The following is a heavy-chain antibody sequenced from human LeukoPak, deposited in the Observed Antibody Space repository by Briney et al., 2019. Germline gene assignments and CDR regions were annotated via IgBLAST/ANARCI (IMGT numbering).Heavy chain of an antibody. J-gene: IGHJ3*02. V-gene: IGHV1-2*04. CDR3: ARVKPPLYSSGWYGSPMDAFDI. D-gene: IGHD6-19*01. Sequence: GASVKVSCKASGYTFTGYYMHWVRQAPGQGLEWMGWINPNSGGTNYAQKFQGWVTMARDTSISTAYMELSRLRSDDTAVYYCARVKPPLYSSGWYGSPMDAFDIWGQGTMVTVSS. CDR2: INPNSGGT. CDR1: GYTFTGYY.